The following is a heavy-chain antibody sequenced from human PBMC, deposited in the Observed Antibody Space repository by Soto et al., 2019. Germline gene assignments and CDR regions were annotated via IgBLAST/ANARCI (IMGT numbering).Heavy chain of an antibody. D-gene: IGHD6-19*01. J-gene: IGHJ5*02. V-gene: IGHV1-18*01. CDR3: ARDSALRAAVALVGWFDP. CDR2: ISAYNGNT. CDR1: GYTFTSYG. Sequence: QVQLVQSGAEVKKPGASVKVSCKASGYTFTSYGISWVRQAPGQGLEWMGWISAYNGNTNYAQKLQGRVTMTTDTSTSTADMELRSLRSDDTAVYYCARDSALRAAVALVGWFDPWGQGTLVTVSS.